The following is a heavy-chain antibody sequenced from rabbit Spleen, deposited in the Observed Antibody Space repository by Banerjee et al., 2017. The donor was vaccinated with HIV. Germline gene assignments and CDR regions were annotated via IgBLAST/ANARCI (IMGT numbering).Heavy chain of an antibody. CDR2: IVNGNGNT. J-gene: IGHJ6*01. D-gene: IGHD8-1*01. CDR1: GIDFSSYW. Sequence: QQQLEESGGGLVQPEGSLTLTCKATGIDFSSYWMCWVRQAPGKGPEWIACIVNGNGNTYYASWVNGRFTISRSTSLATVTLQVTSLTVADTATYFCARDTGSSFSSYGMDLWGQGTLVTVS. V-gene: IGHV1S47*01. CDR3: ARDTGSSFSSYGMDL.